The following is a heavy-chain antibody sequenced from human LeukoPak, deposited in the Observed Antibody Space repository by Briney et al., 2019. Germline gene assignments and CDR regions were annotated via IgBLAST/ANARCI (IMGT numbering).Heavy chain of an antibody. V-gene: IGHV4-59*08. J-gene: IGHJ5*02. CDR2: IYYSGST. CDR3: ARAPNLNWFDP. Sequence: SETLSLTCAVYGGSFSGYYWSWIRQPPGKGLEWIGYIYYSGSTNYNPSLKSRVTISVDTSRNQFSLKLSSVTAADTAVYYCARAPNLNWFDPWGQGTLVTVSS. D-gene: IGHD1-14*01. CDR1: GGSFSGYY.